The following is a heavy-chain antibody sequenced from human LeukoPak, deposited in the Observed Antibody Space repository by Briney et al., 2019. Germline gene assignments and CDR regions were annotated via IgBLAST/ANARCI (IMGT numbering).Heavy chain of an antibody. J-gene: IGHJ3*02. D-gene: IGHD3-3*01. Sequence: GASVKVSCKGSGYTFTGYYMHWVRQATGQGLEWMGWMNPNSGNTGYAQKFQGRVTITRNTSISTAYMELSSLRSEDTAVYYCAREYYDFWSGYPYGAFDIWGQGTMVTVSS. CDR1: GYTFTGYY. CDR3: AREYYDFWSGYPYGAFDI. CDR2: MNPNSGNT. V-gene: IGHV1-8*03.